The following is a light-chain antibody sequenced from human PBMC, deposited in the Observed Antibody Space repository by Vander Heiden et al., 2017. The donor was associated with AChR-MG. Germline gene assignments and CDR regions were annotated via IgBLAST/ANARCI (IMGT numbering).Light chain of an antibody. CDR1: RRVSTK. J-gene: IGKJ4*01. Sequence: EIVMTKCPAPLSVSLGERATPSCRASRRVSTKLAWYQQIPRQAPRILIYCASTTATGIPARVSGSGCGAEFTLTIISLQYEDFAVYYCQQYYNWHPLTFGEGTKVEIK. CDR2: CAS. CDR3: QQYYNWHPLT. V-gene: IGKV3-15*01.